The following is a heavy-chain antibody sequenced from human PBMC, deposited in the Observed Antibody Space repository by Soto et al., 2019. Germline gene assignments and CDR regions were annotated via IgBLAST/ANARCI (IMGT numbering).Heavy chain of an antibody. D-gene: IGHD2-8*02. V-gene: IGHV3-30*03. J-gene: IGHJ4*02. CDR3: TGGVASGY. Sequence: QVQLVESGGGVVQPGRSLRLSCAVSGFTVSTYGMHWVRQAPGKGLEWVAVISRDGGTKYYADSVKGRFTISRDNSRNTLVLEMNSLRSDDFAVYYCTGGVASGYWGQGTLVTVSS. CDR2: ISRDGGTK. CDR1: GFTVSTYG.